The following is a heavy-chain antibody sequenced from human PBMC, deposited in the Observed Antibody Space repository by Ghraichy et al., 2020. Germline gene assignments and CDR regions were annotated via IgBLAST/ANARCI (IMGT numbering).Heavy chain of an antibody. V-gene: IGHV3-23*01. CDR1: GFTFSSYA. CDR3: AKDHYYDSGGYQGAFDI. D-gene: IGHD3-22*01. CDR2: LSGSGVGT. J-gene: IGHJ3*02. Sequence: GESLNISCAASGFTFSSYAMSWVRQAPGKGLEWVSDLSGSGVGTYYADSVKGRFTISRDNSKNTLYLQMNSLRAEDTAVYYCAKDHYYDSGGYQGAFDIWGQGTMVTVSS.